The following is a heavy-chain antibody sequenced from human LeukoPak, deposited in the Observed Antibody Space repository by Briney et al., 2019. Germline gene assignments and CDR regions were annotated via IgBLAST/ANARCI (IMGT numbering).Heavy chain of an antibody. D-gene: IGHD1-26*01. Sequence: PGGSLRLSCAASGFTFSNAWMSWVRQAPGKGLEWVGRIKSKTDGGTTDYAAPVKGRFTISRDDSKNTLYLQMNSLKTEDTAVYYCTAHDGGGSYFLQFDAFDIWGQGTMVTVSS. J-gene: IGHJ3*02. V-gene: IGHV3-15*01. CDR2: IKSKTDGGTT. CDR3: TAHDGGGSYFLQFDAFDI. CDR1: GFTFSNAW.